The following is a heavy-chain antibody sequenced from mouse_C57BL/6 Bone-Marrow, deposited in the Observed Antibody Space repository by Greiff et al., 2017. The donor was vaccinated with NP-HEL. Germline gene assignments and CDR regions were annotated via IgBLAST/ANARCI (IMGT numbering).Heavy chain of an antibody. CDR3: THYDSYAMDY. D-gene: IGHD1-1*02. J-gene: IGHJ4*01. V-gene: IGHV14-4*01. Sequence: EVQVVESGAELVRPGASVKLSCTASGFNIKDDYMHWVKQRPEQGLEWIGWIDPENGDTEYASKFQGKATITADTSSNTAYLQLSSLTSEDTAVYYCTHYDSYAMDYWGQGTSVTVSS. CDR2: IDPENGDT. CDR1: GFNIKDDY.